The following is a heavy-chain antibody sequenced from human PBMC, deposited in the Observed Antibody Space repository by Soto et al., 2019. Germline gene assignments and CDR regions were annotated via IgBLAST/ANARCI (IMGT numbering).Heavy chain of an antibody. CDR3: ARHSDYDFWSGYNHNRFDP. D-gene: IGHD3-3*01. J-gene: IGHJ5*02. Sequence: SETLSLTCTVSGGSISSSSYYWGWIRQPPGKGLEWIGSIYYSGSTYYNPSLKSRVTISVDTSKNQFSLKLSSVTAADTAVYYFARHSDYDFWSGYNHNRFDPWGQGTLVTVSS. CDR1: GGSISSSSYY. CDR2: IYYSGST. V-gene: IGHV4-39*01.